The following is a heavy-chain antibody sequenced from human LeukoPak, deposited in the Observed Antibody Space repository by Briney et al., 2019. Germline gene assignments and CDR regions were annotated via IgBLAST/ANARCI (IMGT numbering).Heavy chain of an antibody. J-gene: IGHJ4*02. V-gene: IGHV3-15*01. CDR2: IKSESNGGTT. CDR3: TTGVL. D-gene: IGHD3-10*01. Sequence: GGSLRLSCAASGFTFTNACMSWVRQAPGKGLEWVGRIKSESNGGTTDYAAFVKGRFTISRDDSENMVYVQMNSLRTEDTAVYYCTTGVLWGQGTLVTVSS. CDR1: GFTFTNAC.